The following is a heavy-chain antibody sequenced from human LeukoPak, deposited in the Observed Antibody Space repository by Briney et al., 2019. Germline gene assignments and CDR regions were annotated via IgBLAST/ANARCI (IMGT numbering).Heavy chain of an antibody. D-gene: IGHD2-15*01. CDR2: ISNSSSYI. J-gene: IGHJ4*02. CDR3: MRLVVEVGFDS. CDR1: GFTSSDYS. V-gene: IGHV3-21*01. Sequence: GGSQSLSCAPSGFTSSDYSMNWARHAPGKGLEWVSFISNSSSYIFYAHSVKGRFTISRDDDKNSLYLQMNSLRAEDTAVYYCMRLVVEVGFDSGAQRSRDTVSS.